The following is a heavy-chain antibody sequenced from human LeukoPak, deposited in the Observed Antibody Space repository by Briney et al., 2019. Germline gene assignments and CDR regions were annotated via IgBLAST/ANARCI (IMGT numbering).Heavy chain of an antibody. J-gene: IGHJ4*02. Sequence: SETLSLTCTVSGGSISSGSYYWSWIRQPAGKGLEWIGRIYTSGSTNYNPSLKSRVTISVDTSKNQFSLKLSSVTAADTAVYYCARGYSSDDFDYWGQGTLVTVSS. CDR1: GGSISSGSYY. D-gene: IGHD6-19*01. CDR2: IYTSGST. CDR3: ARGYSSDDFDY. V-gene: IGHV4-61*02.